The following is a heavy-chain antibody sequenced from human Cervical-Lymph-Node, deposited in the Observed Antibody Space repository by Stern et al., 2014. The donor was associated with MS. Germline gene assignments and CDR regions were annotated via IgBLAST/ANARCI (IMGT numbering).Heavy chain of an antibody. CDR2: PDWDDDK. D-gene: IGHD3-3*01. V-gene: IGHV2-70*04. Sequence: QITLKESGPSLVKPTQTLTLTCTFSGVSLSTSGMRVSWIRHPPGKALEGLVVPDWDDDKFYSTSLKTRLTISKDTSKNQVVLTMTNMDPVDTATYYCARSPPYYEFWNDYYYFDYWGQGTLVAVSS. J-gene: IGHJ4*02. CDR3: ARSPPYYEFWNDYYYFDY. CDR1: GVSLSTSGMR.